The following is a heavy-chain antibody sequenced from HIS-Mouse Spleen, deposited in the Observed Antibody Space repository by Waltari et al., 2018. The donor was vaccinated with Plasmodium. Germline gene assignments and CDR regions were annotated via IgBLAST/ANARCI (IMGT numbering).Heavy chain of an antibody. V-gene: IGHV4-34*01. J-gene: IGHJ4*02. CDR3: ARLVVVASKDSY. D-gene: IGHD2-15*01. CDR1: GGSFSGYY. Sequence: QVQLQQWGAGLLKPSETLSLTCAVYGGSFSGYYWSWIRQPPGKGLDWLGEINHRGSTNYNPSLNRRVTISVDTSKNQFSLKLSSVTDADTAVYYSARLVVVASKDSYWGQGTLVTVAS. CDR2: INHRGST.